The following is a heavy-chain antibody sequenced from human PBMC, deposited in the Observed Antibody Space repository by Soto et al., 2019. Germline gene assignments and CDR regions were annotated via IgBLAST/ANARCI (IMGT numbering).Heavy chain of an antibody. J-gene: IGHJ1*01. D-gene: IGHD6-13*01. CDR2: INEGDGAT. V-gene: IGHV3-23*01. Sequence: EVQLLESGGGLVQPGGSLKISCAASGFQLSSCAMSWVRQAPGKGLEWVSGINEGDGATNYLDSVRGRFTISRDNSKNTLYLEMNSLRVEDTAIYYCAKRQAPAGAYEHWGQGILDIVSS. CDR3: AKRQAPAGAYEH. CDR1: GFQLSSCA.